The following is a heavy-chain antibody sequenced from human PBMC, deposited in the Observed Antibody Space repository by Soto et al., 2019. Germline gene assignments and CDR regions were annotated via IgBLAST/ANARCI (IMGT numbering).Heavy chain of an antibody. J-gene: IGHJ6*02. CDR1: GYTFTSYY. CDR2: INPSGGST. Sequence: QVQLVQSGAEVKKPGASVKVSCKASGYTFTSYYMHWVRQAPGQGLEWMGIINPSGGSTSYAQKFQCGVTMTRDTSTSTVYMELSSLRSEDTAVYYCARDHRALLSYYYYYGMDVWGQGTTVTVSS. D-gene: IGHD1-26*01. V-gene: IGHV1-46*01. CDR3: ARDHRALLSYYYYYGMDV.